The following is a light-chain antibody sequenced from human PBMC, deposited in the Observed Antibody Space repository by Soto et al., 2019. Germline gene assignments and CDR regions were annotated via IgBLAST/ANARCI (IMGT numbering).Light chain of an antibody. J-gene: IGKJ4*01. V-gene: IGKV3-15*01. Sequence: EIVMTQSPATLSVSPGERATLSCRASQNIGSNLVWYQQKPGQAPRLLIYGASTRATGIPARFSGSGSGTGFTLTISSLQSEDFAVYYSQQYNDWPRLTFGGGTKVEIK. CDR3: QQYNDWPRLT. CDR2: GAS. CDR1: QNIGSN.